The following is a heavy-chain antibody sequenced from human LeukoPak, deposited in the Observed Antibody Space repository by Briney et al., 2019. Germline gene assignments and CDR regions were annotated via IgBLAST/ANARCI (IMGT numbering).Heavy chain of an antibody. J-gene: IGHJ4*02. CDR3: ARHIPAAGGAAYYFDS. Sequence: SETLSLTCTVSSGSISSYYWSWIRQSPGKGLEWIGYIYYSGSTNYNPYFKSRVTISVDSSKNQLFLQLSSVTAADTAVYYCARHIPAAGGAAYYFDSWGQGTLVTVSS. CDR1: SGSISSYY. CDR2: IYYSGST. D-gene: IGHD6-13*01. V-gene: IGHV4-59*08.